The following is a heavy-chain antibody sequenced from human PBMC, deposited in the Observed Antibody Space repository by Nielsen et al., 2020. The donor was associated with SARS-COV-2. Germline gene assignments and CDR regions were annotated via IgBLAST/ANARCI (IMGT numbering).Heavy chain of an antibody. D-gene: IGHD2-2*02. J-gene: IGHJ4*02. CDR3: ARDPLYM. CDR1: GFSFSSYA. CDR2: TSGSGGRT. V-gene: IGHV3-23*01. Sequence: GESLKISCVASGFSFSSYAMNWVRQAPGKGPEWVSTTSGSGGRTYYADSVKGRFTISRDNSKNTLYLQMNSLRAEDTAVYYCARDPLYMWGQGTLVTVSS.